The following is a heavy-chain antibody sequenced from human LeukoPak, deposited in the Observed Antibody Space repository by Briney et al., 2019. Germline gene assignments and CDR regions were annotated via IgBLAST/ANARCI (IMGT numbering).Heavy chain of an antibody. CDR1: GGPFSGYY. D-gene: IGHD3-10*01. CDR3: ARCSGSNSTRNYFDY. CDR2: INHSGST. Sequence: PSETLSLTCAVYGGPFSGYYWSWIRQPPGKGLEWIGEINHSGSTNYNPSLKSRVTISVDTSKNQFSLKLSSVTAADTAVYYCARCSGSNSTRNYFDYWGQGTLVTVSS. J-gene: IGHJ4*02. V-gene: IGHV4-34*01.